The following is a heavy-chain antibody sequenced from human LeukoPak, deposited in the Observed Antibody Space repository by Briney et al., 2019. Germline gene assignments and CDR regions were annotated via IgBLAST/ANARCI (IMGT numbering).Heavy chain of an antibody. J-gene: IGHJ2*01. V-gene: IGHV3-23*01. Sequence: GGSLRLSCAASGFTFSSYAMSWVRQAPGKGLEWVSAISGSGGSTYYADSVKGRFTISRDNSKNTLYLQMNSLRAEDTAVYYCAKWGPYYDFWSGSLYFDLWGRGTLVTASS. CDR2: ISGSGGST. CDR3: AKWGPYYDFWSGSLYFDL. D-gene: IGHD3-3*01. CDR1: GFTFSSYA.